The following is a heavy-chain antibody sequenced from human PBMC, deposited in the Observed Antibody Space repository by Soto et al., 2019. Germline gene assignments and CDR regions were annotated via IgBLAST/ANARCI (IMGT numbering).Heavy chain of an antibody. J-gene: IGHJ4*02. V-gene: IGHV1-2*02. CDR1: GYSLTCYY. CDR2: INPNSGGT. Sequence: XSVKVSCKASGYSLTCYYMHWVRQAPGQGLEWMGWINPNSGGTNYAQKFQGRVTMTRDTSISTAYMELSRLRSDDTAVYCCARGTSLRYFDWLLYYWGQGTLVTVSS. D-gene: IGHD3-9*01. CDR3: ARGTSLRYFDWLLYY.